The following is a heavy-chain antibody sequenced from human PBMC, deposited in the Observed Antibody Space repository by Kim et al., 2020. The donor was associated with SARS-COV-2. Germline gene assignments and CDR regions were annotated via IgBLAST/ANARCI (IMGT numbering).Heavy chain of an antibody. V-gene: IGHV4-34*01. J-gene: IGHJ4*01. Sequence: SETLSLTCAVYGGSFSGYYWSWIRQPPGKGLEWIGEINHSGSTNYNPSLKSRVTISVDTSKNQFSLKLSSVTAADTAAYYCSRAGRGWRVGPIFYYFVY. CDR1: GGSFSGYY. D-gene: IGHD3-3*01. CDR3: SRAGRGWRVGPIFYYFVY. CDR2: INHSGST.